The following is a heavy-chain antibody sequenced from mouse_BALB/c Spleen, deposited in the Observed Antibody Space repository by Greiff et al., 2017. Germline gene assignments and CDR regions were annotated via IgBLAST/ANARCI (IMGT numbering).Heavy chain of an antibody. J-gene: IGHJ4*01. Sequence: VQVVESGAELVRPGTSVKISCKASGYTFTNYWLGWVKQRPGHGLEWIGDIYPGGGYTNYNEKFKGKATLTADTSSSTAYMQLSSLTSEDSAVYCCARSGYDGTSYAMDYWGQGTSVTVSS. CDR2: IYPGGGYT. CDR3: ARSGYDGTSYAMDY. D-gene: IGHD2-2*01. V-gene: IGHV1-63*02. CDR1: GYTFTNYW.